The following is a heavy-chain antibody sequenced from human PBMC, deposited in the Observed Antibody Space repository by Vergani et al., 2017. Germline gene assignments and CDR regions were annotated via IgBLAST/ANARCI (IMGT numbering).Heavy chain of an antibody. Sequence: EVQLLESGGGLVQPGGSLRLSCAASGFTFSSYAMSWVRQAPGKGLEWVSAISGSGGSTYYADSVKGRFTISRDNSKNTLYLQMNSLRAEDTAVYYCARDYYYGSGSTYWGQGTLVTVSS. V-gene: IGHV3-23*01. CDR1: GFTFSSYA. D-gene: IGHD3-10*01. CDR3: ARDYYYGSGSTY. J-gene: IGHJ4*02. CDR2: ISGSGGST.